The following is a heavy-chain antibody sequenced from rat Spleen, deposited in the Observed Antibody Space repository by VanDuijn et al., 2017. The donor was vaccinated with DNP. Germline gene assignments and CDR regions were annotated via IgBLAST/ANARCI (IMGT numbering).Heavy chain of an antibody. D-gene: IGHD1-4*01. CDR1: GYTFTSYY. Sequence: QVQLQQSGGELAKPGSSVKISCKASGYTFTSYYIGWIKQTTRQGLEYIGYINMGSGGTNYNEKFKGKATLTVDTSSNTAFMQLSSLTPDDSAVYYCARRRLPYWYFDFWGPGTMVTVSS. CDR3: ARRRLPYWYFDF. CDR2: INMGSGGT. V-gene: IGHV1-43*01. J-gene: IGHJ1*01.